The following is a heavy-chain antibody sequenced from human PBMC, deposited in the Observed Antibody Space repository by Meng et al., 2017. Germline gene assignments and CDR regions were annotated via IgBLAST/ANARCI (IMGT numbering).Heavy chain of an antibody. CDR3: ARSGETLRRFDY. CDR2: INHSGST. J-gene: IGHJ4*02. D-gene: IGHD3-10*01. Sequence: QVQLQQWGAGLLKPSEPLSLTCAVYGGSFSGYYWSWIRQPPGKGLEWIGEINHSGSTNYNPSLKSRVTISVDTSKNQFSLKLSSVTAADTAVYYCARSGETLRRFDYWGQGTLVTCYS. CDR1: GGSFSGYY. V-gene: IGHV4-34*01.